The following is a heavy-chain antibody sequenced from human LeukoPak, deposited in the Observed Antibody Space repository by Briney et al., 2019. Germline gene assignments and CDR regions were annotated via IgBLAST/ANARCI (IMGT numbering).Heavy chain of an antibody. CDR2: INRDGSST. V-gene: IGHV3-74*01. Sequence: GGSLRLSCAASGIIFSNYWMHWVRQAPGKGLVWVSRINRDGSSTSYADSVKGRFTISRDNAKNSLYLQMNSLRAEDTAVYYCAELGITMIGGVWGKGTTVTISS. CDR1: GIIFSNYW. D-gene: IGHD3-10*02. J-gene: IGHJ6*04. CDR3: AELGITMIGGV.